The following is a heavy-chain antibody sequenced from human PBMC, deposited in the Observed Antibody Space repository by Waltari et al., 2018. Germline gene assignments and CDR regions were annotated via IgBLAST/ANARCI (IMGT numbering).Heavy chain of an antibody. CDR2: IYWDDDK. J-gene: IGHJ3*02. CDR1: GFLFYTGGVG. Sequence: QITLKESGPTLVKPTQTLTLTCSFSGFLFYTGGVGVGWIRQPPGKALEGLALIYWDDDKRYSPALKNRLTITKDTSKDEVVLTMTNMDPVDTATYYCARVVPRETAFDIWGQGTVVTVSS. V-gene: IGHV2-5*02. CDR3: ARVVPRETAFDI. D-gene: IGHD2-15*01.